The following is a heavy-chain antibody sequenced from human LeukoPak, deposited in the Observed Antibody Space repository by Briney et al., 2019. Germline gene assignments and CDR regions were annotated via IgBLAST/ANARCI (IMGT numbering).Heavy chain of an antibody. CDR3: TTTLAYCSGGSCYGYYFDF. J-gene: IGHJ4*02. D-gene: IGHD2-15*01. CDR2: IKSKTDGGTT. CDR1: GFTFSNAW. V-gene: IGHV3-15*01. Sequence: PGGSLRLSCAASGFTFSNAWMSWVRQAPGKGLEWVGRIKSKTDGGTTDYAAPVKGRFTISRDDSKNTLYLQMNSLKTEDTAMYYCTTTLAYCSGGSCYGYYFDFWGQGTLVTVSS.